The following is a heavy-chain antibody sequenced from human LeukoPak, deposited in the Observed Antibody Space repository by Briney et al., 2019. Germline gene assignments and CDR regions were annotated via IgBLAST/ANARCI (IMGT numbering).Heavy chain of an antibody. V-gene: IGHV1-24*01. D-gene: IGHD3-10*01. CDR3: ATADYYGSGSHYGMDV. CDR1: GYTLTELS. Sequence: GASVKVSCKVSGYTLTELSMHWVRQAPGKGLEWMGGFDPEDGETIYAQKFQGRVTMTEDTSTDTAYMELSSLRSEDTAVYYCATADYYGSGSHYGMDVWGKGTTVTVSS. CDR2: FDPEDGET. J-gene: IGHJ6*04.